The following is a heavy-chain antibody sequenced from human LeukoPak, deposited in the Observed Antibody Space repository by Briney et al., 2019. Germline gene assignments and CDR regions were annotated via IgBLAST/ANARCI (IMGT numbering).Heavy chain of an antibody. CDR3: ARHPYYYDTSGSYKGHFDL. V-gene: IGHV4-39*01. J-gene: IGHJ4*02. CDR1: GGSIKSFDFY. CDR2: IFFSGTT. D-gene: IGHD3-22*01. Sequence: ASETLSLTCSASGGSIKSFDFYWGWIRQPPGKGLEWIGSIFFSGTTYYNPSLKSRITISVDTSANQFSLKLRSVTAADTAMYFCARHPYYYDTSGSYKGHFDLWGQGTLLAVSP.